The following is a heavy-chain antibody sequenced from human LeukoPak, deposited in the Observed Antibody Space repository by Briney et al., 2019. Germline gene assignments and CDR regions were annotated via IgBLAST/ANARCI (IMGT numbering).Heavy chain of an antibody. J-gene: IGHJ2*01. V-gene: IGHV1-24*01. Sequence: ASVKVSCKVSGYTLTELSMHWVRQAPGKGLEWMGGFDPENGETIYAQKFQGRVTMTEDTSTDTAYMELSSLRSEDTAVYYCATGWTSGYVWYFDLWGRGTLVTVSS. CDR3: ATGWTSGYVWYFDL. CDR1: GYTLTELS. CDR2: FDPENGET. D-gene: IGHD3-22*01.